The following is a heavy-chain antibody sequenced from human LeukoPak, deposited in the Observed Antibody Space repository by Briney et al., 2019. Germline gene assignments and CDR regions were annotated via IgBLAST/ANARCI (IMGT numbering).Heavy chain of an antibody. CDR3: ARAFGRIARGAFDI. CDR2: IYHSGST. D-gene: IGHD2-21*01. V-gene: IGHV4-30-2*01. CDR1: GGSISSGGYS. Sequence: SQTLSLTCAVSGGSISSGGYSWSWIRQPPGKGLEWIGYIYHSGSTYYNPSLKSRVTISVDRSKNQFSLKLSSVTAADTAVYYCARAFGRIARGAFDIWGQGTMVTVSS. J-gene: IGHJ3*02.